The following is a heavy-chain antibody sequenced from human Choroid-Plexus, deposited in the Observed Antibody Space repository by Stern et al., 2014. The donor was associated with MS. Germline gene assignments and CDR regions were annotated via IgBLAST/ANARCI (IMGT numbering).Heavy chain of an antibody. CDR3: ARDRHWLTYYFDY. D-gene: IGHD3-9*01. CDR1: GFIFSSFG. Sequence: VQLVESGGGVVQPGRPLRLSCIGSGFIFSSFGMHWVRQAPGKGLEWVAFISYDGTTKDYAVSVKGRFTISIYNSNNTLWMQMSSLRPEDTAVYYCARDRHWLTYYFDYWGQGSLVTVSS. V-gene: IGHV3-30*03. J-gene: IGHJ4*02. CDR2: ISYDGTTK.